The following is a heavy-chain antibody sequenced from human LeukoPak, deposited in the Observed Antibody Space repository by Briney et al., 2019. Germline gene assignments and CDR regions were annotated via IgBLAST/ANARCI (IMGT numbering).Heavy chain of an antibody. D-gene: IGHD2-21*02. V-gene: IGHV3-66*01. J-gene: IGHJ4*02. CDR3: AREMDRGVTSPYFDY. Sequence: PGGSLRLSCAASGFSVSSNYMSWVRQAPGQGLEWLSVIYSGGSTYYADSVKGRFTISRDNFKNTLYLKMNSLRAEDTAVYYFAREMDRGVTSPYFDYWGQGTLVTVSS. CDR1: GFSVSSNY. CDR2: IYSGGST.